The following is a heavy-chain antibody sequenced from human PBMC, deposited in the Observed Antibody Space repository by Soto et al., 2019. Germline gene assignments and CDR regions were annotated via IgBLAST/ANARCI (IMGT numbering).Heavy chain of an antibody. J-gene: IGHJ4*02. CDR1: GFTFSDYA. CDR2: ISSGGGSP. D-gene: IGHD1-26*01. V-gene: IGHV3-23*01. CDR3: AKGDGRIVPRHFDY. Sequence: GGSLRLSCAASGFTFSDYAMSWVRQAPGKGLEWVSSISSGGGSPYYADSVKGRFTISRNNSKNTLFLQMDSLRAEDTAVYYCAKGDGRIVPRHFDYWGQGTLATVSS.